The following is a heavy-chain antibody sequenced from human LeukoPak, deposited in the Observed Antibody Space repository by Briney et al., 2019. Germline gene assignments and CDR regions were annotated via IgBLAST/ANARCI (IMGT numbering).Heavy chain of an antibody. D-gene: IGHD3-22*01. CDR3: ARDGKPDYYDSSGYDYFDY. CDR1: GFTFSSFA. V-gene: IGHV3-30*09. J-gene: IGHJ4*02. CDR2: ISYDGRNK. Sequence: GGSLRLSCAASGFTFSSFAMHWVRQAPGKGLEWVAAISYDGRNKYYADSVQGRFAFSRDNSKNMLYLQMNSLRAEDTVVYYCARDGKPDYYDSSGYDYFDYWGQGTLVTVSS.